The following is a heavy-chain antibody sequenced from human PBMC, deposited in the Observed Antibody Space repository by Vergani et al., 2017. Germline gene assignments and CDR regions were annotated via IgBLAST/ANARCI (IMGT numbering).Heavy chain of an antibody. J-gene: IGHJ4*02. Sequence: QVQLVQSGAEVKKPGASVKVYCKASGYTFTSYYMHWVRQAPGQGLEWMGIINPSGGSTSYAQKFQGRVTMTRDTSISTAYMELSNLRSDDTAVYYCARVGTSSNRDYFDYWGQGTLVTVSS. CDR2: INPSGGST. D-gene: IGHD2-2*01. CDR3: ARVGTSSNRDYFDY. V-gene: IGHV1-46*01. CDR1: GYTFTSYY.